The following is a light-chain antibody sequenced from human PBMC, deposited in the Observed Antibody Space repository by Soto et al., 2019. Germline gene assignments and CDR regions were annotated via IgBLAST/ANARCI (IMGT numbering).Light chain of an antibody. CDR3: SAYTSSSTLYV. CDR2: DVS. CDR1: SSDVGGYNY. J-gene: IGLJ1*01. Sequence: QSALTQPASVSGSPGQSITISCTGTSSDVGGYNYFSWYQQHPGKAPKLMIYDVSTRPSGVSNRFSGSKSGNTASLTISGLQAEDEADYYCSAYTSSSTLYVFGPGTKLTVL. V-gene: IGLV2-14*01.